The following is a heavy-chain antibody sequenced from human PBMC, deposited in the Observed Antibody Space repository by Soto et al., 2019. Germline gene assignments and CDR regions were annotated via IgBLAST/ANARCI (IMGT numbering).Heavy chain of an antibody. CDR3: ARVRVCSGGICSSVPRGNYFDY. Sequence: PGGSLRLSCAASGFTFSSYWMSWVRQAPGKGLEWVANIKQDGSDKYYVDSVKGRFTISRDNAKNSLYLQMNSLRAEDTAVYYCARVRVCSGGICSSVPRGNYFDYWGQGT. V-gene: IGHV3-7*01. CDR1: GFTFSSYW. J-gene: IGHJ4*02. CDR2: IKQDGSDK. D-gene: IGHD2-15*01.